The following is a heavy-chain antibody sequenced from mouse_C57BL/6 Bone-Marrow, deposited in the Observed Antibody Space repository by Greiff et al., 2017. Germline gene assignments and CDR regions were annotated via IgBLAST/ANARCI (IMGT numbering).Heavy chain of an antibody. V-gene: IGHV1-53*01. CDR3: ARWLWLRPGVYFDY. CDR2: INPSNGGT. CDR1: GYTFTSYW. D-gene: IGHD2-2*01. J-gene: IGHJ2*01. Sequence: VQLVESGTELVKPGASVKLSCKASGYTFTSYWMHWVKQRPGQGLEWIGNINPSNGGTNYNEKFKSKATLTVDKSSSTAYMQLSSLTSEDSAVYYCARWLWLRPGVYFDYWGQGTTLTVSS.